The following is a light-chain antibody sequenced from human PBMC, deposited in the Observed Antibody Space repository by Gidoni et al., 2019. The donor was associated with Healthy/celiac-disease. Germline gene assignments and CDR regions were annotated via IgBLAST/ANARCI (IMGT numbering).Light chain of an antibody. CDR2: AAS. CDR3: QQLNSYLSLT. J-gene: IGKJ4*01. CDR1: QGISSY. V-gene: IGKV1-9*01. Sequence: DIQLTQSPSFLSASVGDRVTITCWASQGISSYLAWYQQKPGKAPKLLIYAASTLQSGVPSRFSGSGSGTEITLTISSLQPEDFATYYCQQLNSYLSLTFGGGTKVEIK.